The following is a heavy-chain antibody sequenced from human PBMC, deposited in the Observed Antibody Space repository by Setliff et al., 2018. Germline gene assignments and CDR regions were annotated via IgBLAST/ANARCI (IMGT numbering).Heavy chain of an antibody. Sequence: PGGSLRLSCAASGFNFGAYAMHWVRQAPGKGLEWVAVISYDKRNEYYADSVKGRFTISRDNSKNTFDLQMNSLRAEDTAVYYCARASKGLYCGSDCFYTFDSWGPGTLVTVSS. V-gene: IGHV3-30*14. J-gene: IGHJ4*02. CDR3: ARASKGLYCGSDCFYTFDS. CDR2: ISYDKRNE. D-gene: IGHD2-21*02. CDR1: GFNFGAYA.